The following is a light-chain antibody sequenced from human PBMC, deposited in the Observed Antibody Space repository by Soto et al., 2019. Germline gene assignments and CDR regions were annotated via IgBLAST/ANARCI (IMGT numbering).Light chain of an antibody. J-gene: IGKJ1*01. CDR1: QSVDIS. Sequence: EIVLTQSPATLSVSPGETVTLSCRASQSVDISLAWYQQKPGQAPRLLIYGASSRATGIPNRFSGSGSGTDFTLTISRLEPEDFAVYYCQQYGNSPQTFGQGTKVDIK. CDR2: GAS. V-gene: IGKV3-20*01. CDR3: QQYGNSPQT.